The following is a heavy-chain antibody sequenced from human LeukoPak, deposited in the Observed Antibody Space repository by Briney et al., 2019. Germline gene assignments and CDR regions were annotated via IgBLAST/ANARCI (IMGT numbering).Heavy chain of an antibody. V-gene: IGHV1-46*01. CDR3: ARSREQYTYYYDSAYGMDV. CDR1: GYTFTSYY. CDR2: INPSGGST. D-gene: IGHD3-22*01. Sequence: GASVKVSCKASGYTFTSYYMHWVRQAPGQGLEWMGIINPSGGSTSYAQKFQGRVTMTRDTSTSTVYMELSSLRSEDTAVYYCARSREQYTYYYDSAYGMDVWGQGTTVTVSS. J-gene: IGHJ6*02.